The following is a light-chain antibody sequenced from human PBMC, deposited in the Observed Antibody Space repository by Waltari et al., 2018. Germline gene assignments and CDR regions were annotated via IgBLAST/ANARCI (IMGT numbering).Light chain of an antibody. V-gene: IGLV1-40*01. Sequence: QSVLTQPPSVSGAPGQRVTISCTGSSSNIGAGYDVHWYHQLPGTAPKLLIYRNNNRPSGVPDRFSGSKSGTSASLAITGLQAEDEADYYCQSYDSSLSGFWVFGGGTKLTVL. CDR3: QSYDSSLSGFWV. CDR2: RNN. CDR1: SSNIGAGYD. J-gene: IGLJ3*02.